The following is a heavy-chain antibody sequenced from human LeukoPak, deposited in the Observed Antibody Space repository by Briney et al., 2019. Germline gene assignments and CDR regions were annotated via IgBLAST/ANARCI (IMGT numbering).Heavy chain of an antibody. CDR3: ARERVELGRWFDP. CDR2: INHSGST. D-gene: IGHD6-6*01. V-gene: IGHV4-34*01. Sequence: SETLSLTCAVYGGSFSGYYWSWIRQPPGKGLEWIGEINHSGSTNYNPSLKSRVTISVDTSKNQFSLKLSSVTAADTAVYYCARERVELGRWFDPWGQGTLVTVSS. CDR1: GGSFSGYY. J-gene: IGHJ5*02.